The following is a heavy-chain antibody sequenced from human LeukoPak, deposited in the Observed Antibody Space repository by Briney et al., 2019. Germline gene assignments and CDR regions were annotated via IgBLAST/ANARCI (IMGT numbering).Heavy chain of an antibody. CDR2: IYYSGST. J-gene: IGHJ5*02. V-gene: IGHV4-31*03. CDR1: GGSISSGGYY. D-gene: IGHD2-2*01. CDR3: ARGYCSSTSCPGWFDP. Sequence: SETLSLTCTVSGGSISSGGYYWSWIRQHPGKGLGWIGYIYYSGSTYYNPSLKSRVTISVDTSKNQFSLKLSSVTAADTAVYYCARGYCSSTSCPGWFDPWGQGTLVTVSS.